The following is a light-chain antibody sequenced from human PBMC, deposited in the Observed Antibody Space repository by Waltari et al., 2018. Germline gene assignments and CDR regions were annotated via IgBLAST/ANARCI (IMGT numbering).Light chain of an antibody. CDR3: QEYTNWQRGFT. V-gene: IGKV3-15*01. Sequence: DIVLTQSPATLSVSPGERATLSCGASRSISTNLAWYQQKPGQAPRLLISGASARATGIPARFSGTGSGTEFTLTISSLQSEDSAVYYCQEYTNWQRGFTFGPGTKLDIK. J-gene: IGKJ3*01. CDR2: GAS. CDR1: RSISTN.